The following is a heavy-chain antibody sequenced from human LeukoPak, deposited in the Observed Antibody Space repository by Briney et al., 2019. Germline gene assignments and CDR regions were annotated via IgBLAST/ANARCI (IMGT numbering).Heavy chain of an antibody. CDR2: IHNSRGT. Sequence: TSQPLSLTCTVSGASITSDIFYWNWIRQSPGKGLEWIGAIHNSRGTSYNPSLESRLTISVDPSENKFFLKMTSVTDADTATYYCGKVGGNTNSWGQGTLVTVSS. J-gene: IGHJ4*02. D-gene: IGHD4-23*01. V-gene: IGHV4-30-4*01. CDR1: GASITSDIFY. CDR3: GKVGGNTNS.